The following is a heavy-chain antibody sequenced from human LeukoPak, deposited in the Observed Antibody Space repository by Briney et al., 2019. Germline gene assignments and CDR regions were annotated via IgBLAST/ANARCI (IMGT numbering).Heavy chain of an antibody. V-gene: IGHV4-61*02. CDR3: ARGGYCGGDCYFYY. CDR1: GGSISSGSYY. CDR2: IYTSGST. Sequence: EASETLSLTCTVSGGSISSGSYYWSWIRQPAGKGLEWIGRIYTSGSTNYNPSLKSRVTISVDTSKNQFSLKLSSVTAADTAVYYCARGGYCGGDCYFYYWGQGTLVTVSS. D-gene: IGHD2-21*02. J-gene: IGHJ4*02.